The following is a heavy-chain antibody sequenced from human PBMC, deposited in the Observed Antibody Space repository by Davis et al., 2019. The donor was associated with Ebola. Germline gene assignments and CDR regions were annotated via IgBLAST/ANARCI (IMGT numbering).Heavy chain of an antibody. CDR3: ARGPGLPDY. V-gene: IGHV3-74*01. Sequence: GESLKISCKASGFPFSNSWMLWVRQVPGKGLVWVSRIYSNASSTSYADSVKGRFTISRDNAKNTLYLQMNSLRVEDTAVYYCARGPGLPDYWGQGTLVTVSS. J-gene: IGHJ4*02. D-gene: IGHD1-14*01. CDR2: IYSNASST. CDR1: GFPFSNSW.